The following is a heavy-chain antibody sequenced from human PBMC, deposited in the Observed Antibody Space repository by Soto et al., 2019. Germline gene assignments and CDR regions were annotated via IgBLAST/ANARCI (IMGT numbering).Heavy chain of an antibody. CDR3: ARDDEYSGNGMDV. Sequence: QVQLVESGGGVVQPGRSLRLSCAASGFTFSNYGMHWVRQAPGKGLEWVAVILNDGSNRYHADSVKDRFTMSRDNSKNMLYLQMNSLRAEDTTVYYWARDDEYSGNGMDVWGQGTTVTVS. V-gene: IGHV3-33*01. CDR1: GFTFSNYG. D-gene: IGHD3-10*01. CDR2: ILNDGSNR. J-gene: IGHJ6*02.